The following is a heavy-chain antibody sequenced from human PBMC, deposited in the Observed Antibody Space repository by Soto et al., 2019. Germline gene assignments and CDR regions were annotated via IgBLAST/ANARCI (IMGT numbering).Heavy chain of an antibody. V-gene: IGHV1-46*01. CDR2: INPSGGST. CDR1: GYTFTSYY. Sequence: ASVKVSCKASGYTFTSYYMHWVRQAPGQGLEWMGIINPSGGSTTYAQKFQGRVTMTRDTSTSTVYMELSSLRSEDTAVYYCARDSRELLWLGESYPYGMDVWGQGTTVTVSS. D-gene: IGHD3-10*01. CDR3: ARDSRELLWLGESYPYGMDV. J-gene: IGHJ6*02.